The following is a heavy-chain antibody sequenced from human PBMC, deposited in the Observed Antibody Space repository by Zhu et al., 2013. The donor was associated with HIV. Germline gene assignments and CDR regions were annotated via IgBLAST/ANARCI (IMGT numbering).Heavy chain of an antibody. CDR1: GGSFSGYS. V-gene: IGHV4-34*01. CDR3: ARGRYSNRGHFFDY. D-gene: IGHD6-13*01. J-gene: IGHJ4*02. CDR2: MNHRGTT. Sequence: VQLQQWGAGLWKPSETLSLTCAVYGGSFSGYSWTWIRQPPGKGLEWIGEMNHRGTTNYKPSLKGRVTISVDPSKNQFSLTLNSTTAADAAVYYCARGRYSNRGHFFDYWGRGALVTVSS.